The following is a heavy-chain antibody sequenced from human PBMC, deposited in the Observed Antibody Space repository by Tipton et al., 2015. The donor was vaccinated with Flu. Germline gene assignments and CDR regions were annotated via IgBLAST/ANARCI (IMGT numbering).Heavy chain of an antibody. CDR2: IGSAGDT. CDR3: ARGPLPDSNWYNGMDV. V-gene: IGHV3-13*01. J-gene: IGHJ6*02. CDR1: GFTFSSYD. Sequence: VQLVQSGGGVVQPGRSLRLSCAASGFTFSSYDMHWVRQATGKGLEWVSAIGSAGDTYYLDSVKGRFTISRENAKNSLYLQMNSLRAGDTAVYYCARGPLPDSNWYNGMDVWGQGP. D-gene: IGHD6-13*01.